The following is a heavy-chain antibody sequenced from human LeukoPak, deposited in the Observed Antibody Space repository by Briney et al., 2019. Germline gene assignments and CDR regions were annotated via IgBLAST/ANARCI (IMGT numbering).Heavy chain of an antibody. V-gene: IGHV1-18*01. CDR3: ARDHVDYDILTGYVSAEYFQH. CDR1: GYTFTSYG. D-gene: IGHD3-9*01. J-gene: IGHJ1*01. CDR2: ISAYNGNT. Sequence: GSVKVSCKASGYTFTSYGISWVRQAPGQGLEWMGWISAYNGNTNYAQKLQGRVTMTTDTSTSTAYMELSSLRSGDTAVYCCARDHVDYDILTGYVSAEYFQHWGQGTLVTVSS.